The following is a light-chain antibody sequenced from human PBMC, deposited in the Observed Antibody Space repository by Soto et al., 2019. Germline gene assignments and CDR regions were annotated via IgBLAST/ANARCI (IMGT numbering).Light chain of an antibody. CDR1: SSNIGAGYD. Sequence: QSVLTQPPSVSGAPGQRVTISCTGSSSNIGAGYDVHWYQQLPGTAPKLLISGNSNRPSGVPDRFSGSKSGTSASLAITGXXAEDEAXXYCQSYDTSLSGSVFGGGTKLTVL. CDR3: QSYDTSLSGSV. J-gene: IGLJ2*01. V-gene: IGLV1-40*01. CDR2: GNS.